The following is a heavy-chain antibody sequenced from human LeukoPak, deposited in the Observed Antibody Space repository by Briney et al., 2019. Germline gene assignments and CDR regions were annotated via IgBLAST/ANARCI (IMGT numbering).Heavy chain of an antibody. CDR3: ARDIPYSSSRPDAFDI. CDR2: IYSGGST. Sequence: PGGSLRLSCAASGFTVSSNYMSWVRQAPGKGLEWVSVIYSGGSTYYADSVKGRFTISRDNSKNTLYLQMNSLRAEDTAVYYCARDIPYSSSRPDAFDIWGQGTMVTVSS. CDR1: GFTVSSNY. D-gene: IGHD6-13*01. J-gene: IGHJ3*02. V-gene: IGHV3-53*01.